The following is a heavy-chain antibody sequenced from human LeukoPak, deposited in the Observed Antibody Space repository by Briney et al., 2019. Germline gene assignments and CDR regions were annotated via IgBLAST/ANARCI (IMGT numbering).Heavy chain of an antibody. D-gene: IGHD3-22*01. J-gene: IGHJ3*02. CDR2: IYYSGST. V-gene: IGHV4-59*12. Sequence: SETLSLTCTVSGGSISSYYWSWIRQPPGKGLEWIGYIYYSGSTNYNPSLKSRVTISVDKSKNQFSLKLSSVTAADTAVYYCARSTGDYYDSMENAFDIWGQGTKVTVSS. CDR3: ARSTGDYYDSMENAFDI. CDR1: GGSISSYY.